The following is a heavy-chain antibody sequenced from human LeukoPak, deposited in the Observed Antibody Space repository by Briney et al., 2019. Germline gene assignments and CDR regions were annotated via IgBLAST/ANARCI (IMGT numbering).Heavy chain of an antibody. V-gene: IGHV1-69*05. CDR3: PRGKYSSSSRLYYYYYMDV. J-gene: IGHJ6*03. CDR2: IIPIFGTA. D-gene: IGHD6-6*01. Sequence: AASVTVSCKASGGTFSSYAISWVRQAPGQGLGWVGGIIPIFGTANYAQKFQGRVTITTDESTSTAYMELSSLRSEDTAVYYCPRGKYSSSSRLYYYYYMDVWGKGTTVTVSS. CDR1: GGTFSSYA.